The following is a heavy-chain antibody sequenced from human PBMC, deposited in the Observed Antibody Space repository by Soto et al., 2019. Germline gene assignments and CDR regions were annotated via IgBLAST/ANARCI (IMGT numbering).Heavy chain of an antibody. J-gene: IGHJ4*02. Sequence: GRSLRLSCAASGFTFSSYGMHWVRQAPGKGLEWVAVISYDGSNKYYADSVKGRFTISRDNSKNTLYLQMNSLRAEDTAVYYCAKAVAVAGTVRWYFDYWGQGTLVTVSS. CDR2: ISYDGSNK. CDR1: GFTFSSYG. D-gene: IGHD6-19*01. V-gene: IGHV3-30*18. CDR3: AKAVAVAGTVRWYFDY.